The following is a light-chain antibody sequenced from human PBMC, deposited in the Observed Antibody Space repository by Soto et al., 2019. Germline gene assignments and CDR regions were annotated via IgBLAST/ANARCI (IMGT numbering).Light chain of an antibody. V-gene: IGKV1-13*02. J-gene: IGKJ2*01. CDR2: DVS. Sequence: AIQLTQSPSSLSASVGDRVAITCRASQGISSALAWYQQKPGKAPKLLIYDVSSLESGVPSRFSCSGSGTDFTLTVSSLQPEDSATYYCQQFNSYPPYTFGQGTKLEIK. CDR3: QQFNSYPPYT. CDR1: QGISSA.